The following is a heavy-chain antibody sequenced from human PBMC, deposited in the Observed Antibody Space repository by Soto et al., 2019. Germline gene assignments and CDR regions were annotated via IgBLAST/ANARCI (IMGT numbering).Heavy chain of an antibody. CDR3: AGATDIVVVVAGTGYYYYGMDV. CDR2: IIPIFGTA. Sequence: SVKVSCKASGGTLSSYAISWVRQAPGQGPEWMGGIIPIFGTANYAQKFQGRVTITADKSTSTAYMELSSLRSEDTAVYYCAGATDIVVVVAGTGYYYYGMDVWGQGTTVTVSS. D-gene: IGHD2-15*01. V-gene: IGHV1-69*06. J-gene: IGHJ6*02. CDR1: GGTLSSYA.